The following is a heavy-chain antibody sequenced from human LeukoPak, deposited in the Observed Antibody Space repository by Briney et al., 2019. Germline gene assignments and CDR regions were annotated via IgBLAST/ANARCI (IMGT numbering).Heavy chain of an antibody. CDR3: GRTWDGFLHYYYGMDV. Sequence: SETLSLTCAVYGGSFSGYYWSWIRQPPGKGLEWIGEINHSGSTNYNPSLKSRVTISVDTSKNQFSLKLSSVTAADTAVYYCGRTWDGFLHYYYGMDVWGQGTTVTVSS. D-gene: IGHD3-10*01. J-gene: IGHJ6*02. V-gene: IGHV4-34*01. CDR1: GGSFSGYY. CDR2: INHSGST.